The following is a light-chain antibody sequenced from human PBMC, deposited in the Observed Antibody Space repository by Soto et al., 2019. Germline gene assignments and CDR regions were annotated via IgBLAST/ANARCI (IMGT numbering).Light chain of an antibody. CDR3: SSYAGSNNLNV. V-gene: IGLV2-8*01. Sequence: QSALTQPPSASGSPGQSVTISCPGTSSDVGGYKYVSWYQQHPGKAPKLMIYEVSQRPSGVPDRFSGSKSGNTASLTVSGLQAEDEADYYCSSYAGSNNLNVFGGGTKVTVL. CDR1: SSDVGGYKY. CDR2: EVS. J-gene: IGLJ2*01.